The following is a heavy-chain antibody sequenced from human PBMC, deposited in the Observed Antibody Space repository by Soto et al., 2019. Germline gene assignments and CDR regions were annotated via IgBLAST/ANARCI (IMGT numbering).Heavy chain of an antibody. V-gene: IGHV4-4*02. Sequence: PSETLSLTCAVSGGSISSSNWWSWVRQPPGKGLEWIGEIYHSGSTNYNPSLKSRVTISVDKSKNQFSLKLSSVTAADTAVYYCARDFSSTWIPIEYGFDYWGQGTLVTVSS. CDR2: IYHSGST. CDR1: GGSISSSNW. CDR3: ARDFSSTWIPIEYGFDY. D-gene: IGHD5-18*01. J-gene: IGHJ4*02.